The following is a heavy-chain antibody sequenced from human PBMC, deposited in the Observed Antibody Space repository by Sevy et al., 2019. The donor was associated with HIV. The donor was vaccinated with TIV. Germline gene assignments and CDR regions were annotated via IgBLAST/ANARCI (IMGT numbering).Heavy chain of an antibody. Sequence: SETLSLTCTVSVYSISSGYYWGWIRQPPGKGLEWIGSMYHSGTSYYNPSLKSRVTISVDTSKNQFSLKLSSVTAADTAVYYCTRDSEGREFYYGMDVWGPGTMVTVSS. CDR3: TRDSEGREFYYGMDV. V-gene: IGHV4-38-2*02. CDR1: VYSISSGYY. CDR2: MYHSGTS. D-gene: IGHD3-10*01. J-gene: IGHJ6*02.